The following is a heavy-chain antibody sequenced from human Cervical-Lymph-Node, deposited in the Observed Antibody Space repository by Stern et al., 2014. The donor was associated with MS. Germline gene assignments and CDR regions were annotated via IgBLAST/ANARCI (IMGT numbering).Heavy chain of an antibody. CDR2: ISSGGSYI. D-gene: IGHD4-23*01. Sequence: EDQLVESGGGLVKPGGSLRLSCAASGFTFSSDSMNWVRQAPGKGLEWVASISSGGSYIYYADSLKGRFTISRDNAKNSLYLQMNSLRAEDTAVYYCARGRGGNYRYYFDYWGQGTLVTVSS. V-gene: IGHV3-21*01. CDR1: GFTFSSDS. CDR3: ARGRGGNYRYYFDY. J-gene: IGHJ4*02.